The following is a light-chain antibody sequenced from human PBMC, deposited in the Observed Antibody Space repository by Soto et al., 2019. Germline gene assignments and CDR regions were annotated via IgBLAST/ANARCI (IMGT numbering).Light chain of an antibody. CDR3: QQYYTSPPWT. Sequence: DIVVTQSPDSLAVSLGERATINCKSSQSVLYSFNNNNHLACYQQKPGQPPKLLIDWASSRESGVPDRFSGSGSGTDFTLTISSLQAEDVAVYYCQQYYTSPPWTFGQGTKVEIK. V-gene: IGKV4-1*01. CDR2: WAS. CDR1: QSVLYSFNNNNH. J-gene: IGKJ1*01.